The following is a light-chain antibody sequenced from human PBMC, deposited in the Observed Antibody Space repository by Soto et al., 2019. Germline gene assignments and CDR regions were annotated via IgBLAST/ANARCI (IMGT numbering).Light chain of an antibody. J-gene: IGLJ1*01. CDR3: QSYDTSPSGYV. CDR1: SSNIGPDYD. CDR2: ANK. Sequence: QSALTQPPSVSGAPGQRVTISCTGSSSNIGPDYDVHWYQQLPGTAPKLLIYANKNRPAGVPDRFSASKSGTSASLAINGLQAEDEADYYCQSYDTSPSGYVFGGGTKLTVL. V-gene: IGLV1-40*01.